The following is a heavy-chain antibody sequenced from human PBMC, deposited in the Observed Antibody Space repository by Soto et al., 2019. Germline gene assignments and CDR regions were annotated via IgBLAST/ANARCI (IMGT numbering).Heavy chain of an antibody. CDR1: GAAINSGGYY. D-gene: IGHD3-10*01. CDR3: ASGDAWGVLLAF. V-gene: IGHV4-31*03. J-gene: IGHJ4*02. Sequence: SETLSLTCNVSGAAINSGGYYWSWVRQLPGKGLEWIGYIYFSGTTYYNPSLESRLTISLDTSQNQLSLQMTSVSAADTAVCYCASGDAWGVLLAFWGQGILVTVSS. CDR2: IYFSGTT.